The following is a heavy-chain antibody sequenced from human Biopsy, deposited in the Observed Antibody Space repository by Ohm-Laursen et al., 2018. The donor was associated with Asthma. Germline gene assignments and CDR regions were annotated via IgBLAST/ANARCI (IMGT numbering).Heavy chain of an antibody. Sequence: SLRLSCSASGFSFDDCAMHWVRQAPGKGLEWVSSISWNSGNIDYAVSVKGRFTISRDNAKNSLYLQMQSLRPEDTAFYYCAKSADYYDSTDYLDFWGRGTLVTVSS. CDR2: ISWNSGNI. CDR1: GFSFDDCA. J-gene: IGHJ4*01. CDR3: AKSADYYDSTDYLDF. D-gene: IGHD3-22*01. V-gene: IGHV3-9*01.